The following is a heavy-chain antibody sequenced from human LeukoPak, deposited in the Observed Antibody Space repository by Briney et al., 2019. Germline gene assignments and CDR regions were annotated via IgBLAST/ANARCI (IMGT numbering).Heavy chain of an antibody. J-gene: IGHJ6*03. D-gene: IGHD2/OR15-2a*01. V-gene: IGHV4-34*01. CDR2: IDQSGGT. CDR1: GGSLSDSS. CDR3: ARGGRGFLWALEQYYMDV. Sequence: SESLSLTCAVYGGSLSDSSWSWIRQPPGKGLEWMGEIDQSGGTNYNPSLKSRVTIAVDTSNNQFSLRLSSVTAADTAVYYCARGGRGFLWALEQYYMDVWGKGTTVSVS.